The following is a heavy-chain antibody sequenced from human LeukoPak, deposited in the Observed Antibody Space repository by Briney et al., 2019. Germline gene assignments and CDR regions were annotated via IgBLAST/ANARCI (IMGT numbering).Heavy chain of an antibody. CDR2: ISGSGGST. Sequence: GGSLRLSCAVSGFTFSSYAMSWVRQAPGKGLEWVSAISGSGGSTYYADSVKGRFTISRDNSKNTLYLQMNSLRAGDTAVYYCASPTGTGIDYWGQGTLVTVSS. CDR1: GFTFSSYA. J-gene: IGHJ4*02. D-gene: IGHD2-8*02. CDR3: ASPTGTGIDY. V-gene: IGHV3-23*01.